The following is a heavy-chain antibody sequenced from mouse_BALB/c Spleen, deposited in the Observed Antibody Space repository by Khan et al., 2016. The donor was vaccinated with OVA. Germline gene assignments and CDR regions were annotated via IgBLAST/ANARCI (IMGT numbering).Heavy chain of an antibody. CDR1: GYAFTNYL. CDR3: ARGGYGSLAY. D-gene: IGHD1-1*02. CDR2: INPGSGGT. J-gene: IGHJ3*01. Sequence: QVRLQQSGAELVRPGTSVKVSCKASGYAFTNYLIDWVKQRPGQGLEWIGVINPGSGGTNYNENFKGKATLTADKSSSTDYMQLRRLTSDDSAVYFCARGGYGSLAYWGKGTLVTVSA. V-gene: IGHV1-54*01.